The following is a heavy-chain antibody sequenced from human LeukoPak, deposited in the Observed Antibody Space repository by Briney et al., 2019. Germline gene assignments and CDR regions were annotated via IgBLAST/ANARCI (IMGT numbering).Heavy chain of an antibody. CDR3: ARVDIVATMGDYFDY. Sequence: GESLKISCKGSGYSFTKYWIGWVRQMPGKGLEWMGNIDPSDSETRHSPSFQGQVTISVDKPISTAYLQWNSLKASDTAMYYCARVDIVATMGDYFDYWGQGTLVTVSS. V-gene: IGHV5-51*04. CDR1: GYSFTKYW. CDR2: IDPSDSET. J-gene: IGHJ4*02. D-gene: IGHD5-12*01.